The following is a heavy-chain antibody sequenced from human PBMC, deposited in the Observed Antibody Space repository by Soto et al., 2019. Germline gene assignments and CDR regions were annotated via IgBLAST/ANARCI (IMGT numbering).Heavy chain of an antibody. CDR3: AAFGYYYDSSGYSAFDI. J-gene: IGHJ3*02. CDR2: IIPIFGTA. Sequence: SVKVSCKASGGTFSSYAISCVRQAPGQVLEWMGGIIPIFGTANYAQKFQGRVTITADKSTSTAYMELSSLRSEDTAVYYCAAFGYYYDSSGYSAFDIWGQETMVTVSS. V-gene: IGHV1-69*06. CDR1: GGTFSSYA. D-gene: IGHD3-22*01.